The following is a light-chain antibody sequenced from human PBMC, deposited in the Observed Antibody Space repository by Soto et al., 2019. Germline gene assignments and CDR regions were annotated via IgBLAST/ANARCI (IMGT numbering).Light chain of an antibody. V-gene: IGKV1-5*01. CDR3: QQYGSYSWM. CDR1: KSISTW. J-gene: IGKJ1*01. CDR2: DAS. Sequence: DIQMAQSASTLSASVGDRVTITCRASKSISTWLAWYQQKPGKALKLLIYDASTLRSGVPSRFSGSGSGTEFTVTISSLQADDFATYDCQQYGSYSWMFGQGTKVEF.